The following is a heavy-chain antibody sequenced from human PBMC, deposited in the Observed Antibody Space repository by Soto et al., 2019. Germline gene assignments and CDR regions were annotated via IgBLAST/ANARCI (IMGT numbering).Heavy chain of an antibody. CDR2: VIPILAST. CDR3: ARGAGIFGGVACDC. CDR1: GGTFSGYG. V-gene: IGHV1-69*01. J-gene: IGHJ4*02. D-gene: IGHD3-3*01. Sequence: QVQLVQSGAEVKKPGSPVKVSCKASGGTFSGYGISWVRQAPGQGLEWMGGVIPILASTYYAQDFPGRITIPADESTSTGYMELRRLRSDDTAVYYCARGAGIFGGVACDCWGQGKLVTVSS.